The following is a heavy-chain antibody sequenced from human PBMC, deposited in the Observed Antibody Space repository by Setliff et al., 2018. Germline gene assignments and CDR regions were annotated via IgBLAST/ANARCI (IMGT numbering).Heavy chain of an antibody. CDR3: ARGAYIGLDY. Sequence: SETLSLTCTVSGGSISTYYWTWIRQPPGKALEWIGYIYYSGTTNYSPSLKSRVTISIDMSKNQFSLKLNSVTAADTAVHYCARGAYIGLDYWGQGTLVTVSS. CDR2: IYYSGTT. V-gene: IGHV4-59*01. J-gene: IGHJ4*02. CDR1: GGSISTYY. D-gene: IGHD4-4*01.